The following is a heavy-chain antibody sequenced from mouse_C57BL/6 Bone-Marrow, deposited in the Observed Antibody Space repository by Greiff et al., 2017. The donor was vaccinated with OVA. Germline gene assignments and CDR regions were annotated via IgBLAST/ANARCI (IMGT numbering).Heavy chain of an antibody. CDR3: ARLAPYYFDY. V-gene: IGHV1-81*01. Sequence: QVHVKQSGAELARPGASVKLSCKASGYTFTSYGISWVKQRTGQGLEWIGEIYPRSGNTYYNEKFKGKATLTADKSSSTAYMELRSLTSEDSAVYFCARLAPYYFDYWGQGTTLTVSS. CDR1: GYTFTSYG. CDR2: IYPRSGNT. J-gene: IGHJ2*01.